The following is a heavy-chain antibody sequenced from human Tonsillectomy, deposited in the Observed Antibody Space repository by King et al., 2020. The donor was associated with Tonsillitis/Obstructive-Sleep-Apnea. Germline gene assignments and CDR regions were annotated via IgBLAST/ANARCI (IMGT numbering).Heavy chain of an antibody. CDR3: ARVIRSSGYYFDY. CDR2: IYYSGST. J-gene: IGHJ4*02. V-gene: IGHV4-31*03. CDR1: GGSISSGGYY. D-gene: IGHD3-22*01. Sequence: QLQESSPGLVKPSQTLSLTCTVSGGSISSGGYYWSWIRQHPGKGLEWIGYIYYSGSTYYNPSLKSRVTISVDTSKNQFSLKLSSVTAADTAVYYCARVIRSSGYYFDYWGQGTLVTVSS.